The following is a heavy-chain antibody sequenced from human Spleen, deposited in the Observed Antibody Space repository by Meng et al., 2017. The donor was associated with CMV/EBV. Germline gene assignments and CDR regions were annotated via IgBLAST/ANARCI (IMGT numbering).Heavy chain of an antibody. J-gene: IGHJ4*02. CDR1: GFTFSSYA. D-gene: IGHD6-6*01. CDR3: VRSQYSGSRSDY. CDR2: INSDGSST. V-gene: IGHV3-74*01. Sequence: CAASGFTFSSYAMSWVRQAPGKGLVWVSRINSDGSSTSYADCVKGRVTISRDNAKNTLYLQMNSLRAEDTAVYYCVRSQYSGSRSDYWGQGSLVTVSS.